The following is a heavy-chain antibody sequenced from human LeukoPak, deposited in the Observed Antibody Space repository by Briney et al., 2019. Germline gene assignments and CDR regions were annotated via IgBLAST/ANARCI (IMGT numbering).Heavy chain of an antibody. CDR1: GLTFSSFP. CDR2: ISYDGNDK. CDR3: ANSYNWNDLYYFDY. Sequence: GGSLRLSCAASGLTFSSFPMHWVRQAPGKGLEWVAVISYDGNDKYYADSAKGRFTISRDNSKNTLYLQMNSLRAEDTAVYYCANSYNWNDLYYFDYWGQGTLVTVSS. D-gene: IGHD1-1*01. V-gene: IGHV3-30*04. J-gene: IGHJ4*02.